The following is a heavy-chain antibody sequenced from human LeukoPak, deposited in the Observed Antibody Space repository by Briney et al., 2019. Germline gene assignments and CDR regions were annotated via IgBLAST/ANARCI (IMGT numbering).Heavy chain of an antibody. CDR3: ARGIAAAGRGADAFDI. V-gene: IGHV4-4*02. Sequence: SGTLSLTCAVSGGSISSSNWWSWVRQPPGKGLEWIGEIYHSGSTNYNPSLKSRVTISVDKSKNQFSLKLSSVTAADTAVYYCARGIAAAGRGADAFDIWGQGTMVTVSS. CDR1: GGSISSSNW. J-gene: IGHJ3*02. D-gene: IGHD6-13*01. CDR2: IYHSGST.